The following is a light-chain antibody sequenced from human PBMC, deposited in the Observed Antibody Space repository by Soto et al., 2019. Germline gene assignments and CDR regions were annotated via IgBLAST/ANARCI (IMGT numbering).Light chain of an antibody. CDR3: QQYGGSWT. CDR2: GAS. J-gene: IGKJ1*01. CDR1: QSIDSSY. Sequence: EIVLTQSPGTLSLSPGERATLSCRASQSIDSSYLAWYQQKPGQAPKLLIHGASSRATGIPDRISGSGSGTDFTLTISRLEPEDFAVYYCQQYGGSWTFGQGTKWIS. V-gene: IGKV3-20*01.